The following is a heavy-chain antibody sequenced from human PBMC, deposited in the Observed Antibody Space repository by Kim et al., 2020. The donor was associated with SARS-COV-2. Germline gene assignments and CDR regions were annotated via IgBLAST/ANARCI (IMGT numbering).Heavy chain of an antibody. D-gene: IGHD2-2*01. Sequence: GGSLRLSCAASGFTFSSLAMSWVRQAPGKGLEWVSTVYGGGTTTYYADSVKGRFTISRDNSNNTLYLQMNSLRAEDTAMYYCARNQGGVTYHFFDYWGQG. J-gene: IGHJ4*02. V-gene: IGHV3-23*01. CDR2: VYGGGTTT. CDR1: GFTFSSLA. CDR3: ARNQGGVTYHFFDY.